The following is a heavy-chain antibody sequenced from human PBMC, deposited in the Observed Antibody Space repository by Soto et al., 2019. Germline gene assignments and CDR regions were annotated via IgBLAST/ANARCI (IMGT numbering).Heavy chain of an antibody. CDR1: GYTFTSYG. CDR3: ARVFGTYYDILTGLWGGHFDY. CDR2: ISAYNGNT. V-gene: IGHV1-18*01. Sequence: ASVKVSCKASGYTFTSYGISWVRQAPGQGLEWMGWISAYNGNTKYAQKLQGRVTMTTDTSTSTAYMELRSLRSDDTAVYYCARVFGTYYDILTGLWGGHFDYWGQGTQVTVSS. J-gene: IGHJ4*02. D-gene: IGHD3-9*01.